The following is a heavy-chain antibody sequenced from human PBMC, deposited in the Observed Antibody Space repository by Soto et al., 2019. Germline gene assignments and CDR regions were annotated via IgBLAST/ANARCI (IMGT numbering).Heavy chain of an antibody. CDR3: ARGGRSIAAADMWVAVAGRRSMDV. D-gene: IGHD6-13*01. V-gene: IGHV4-31*03. Sequence: SETLSLTCTVSGGSISSGGYYWSWIRQHPGKGLEWIGYIYYSGSTYYNPSLKSRVTISVDTSKNQFSLKLSSVTAADTAVYYCARGGRSIAAADMWVAVAGRRSMDVWGKGTTVTVSS. CDR2: IYYSGST. J-gene: IGHJ6*03. CDR1: GGSISSGGYY.